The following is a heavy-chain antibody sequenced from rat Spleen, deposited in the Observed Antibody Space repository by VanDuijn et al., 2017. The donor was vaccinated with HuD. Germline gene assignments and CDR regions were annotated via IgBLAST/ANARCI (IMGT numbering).Heavy chain of an antibody. J-gene: IGHJ2*01. CDR3: ARSDVYYGLLLLDY. CDR1: GFSLSSYG. Sequence: QVQLKESGPGLVKPSLTLSLTCTVSGFSLSSYGVIWVRQPPGKGLEYMGVIWGNGSPNYNSALKSRLSFSRDTSKSQVFLKMNNLQTEDTAMYFCARSDVYYGLLLLDYWGQGVMVTVSS. D-gene: IGHD1-6*01. CDR2: IWGNGSP. V-gene: IGHV2S61*01.